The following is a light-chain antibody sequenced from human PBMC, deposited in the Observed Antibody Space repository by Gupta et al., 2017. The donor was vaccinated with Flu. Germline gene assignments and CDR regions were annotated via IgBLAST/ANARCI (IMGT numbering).Light chain of an antibody. CDR2: DVS. CDR1: TSDVGGYNS. CDR3: SSYTSGSTRVVA. V-gene: IGLV2-14*01. J-gene: IGLJ2*01. Sequence: QSALTQPASVSGSPGQSITISCTGTTSDVGGYNSVSWYQQRPGTAPKLMIYDVSNRPSGSANRVSGSKSGNTAALTISGLQAEDEADYYCSSYTSGSTRVVAFGGGTKLTVL.